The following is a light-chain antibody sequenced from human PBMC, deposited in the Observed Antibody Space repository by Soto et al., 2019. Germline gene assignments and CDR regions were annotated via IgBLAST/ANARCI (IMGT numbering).Light chain of an antibody. J-gene: IGKJ1*01. Sequence: VRPQSPATLAVSRVGTVTLSLRARQSVGSNLAWYQQKPGQAPRLLIYGASTSATGIPDRFSGGGSGTDFTLTISRLEPEDFAVYYCQQCGSSPWTFGQGTKVDIK. CDR3: QQCGSSPWT. CDR2: GAS. CDR1: QSVGSN. V-gene: IGKV3-20*01.